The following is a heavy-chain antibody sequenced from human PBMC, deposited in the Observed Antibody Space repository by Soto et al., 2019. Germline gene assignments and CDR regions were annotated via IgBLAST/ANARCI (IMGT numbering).Heavy chain of an antibody. J-gene: IGHJ6*02. CDR3: AKVLCDILTPPPIGMYV. V-gene: IGHV3-23*01. D-gene: IGHD3-9*01. CDR2: ISGSGGST. Sequence: GGSLRLSCAASGFTFSSYAMSWVRQAPGKGLEWVSAISGSGGSTYYADSVKGRFTISRDNSKNTLYLQMNSLRAEDTAVYYCAKVLCDILTPPPIGMYVWGQGTTVTVSS. CDR1: GFTFSSYA.